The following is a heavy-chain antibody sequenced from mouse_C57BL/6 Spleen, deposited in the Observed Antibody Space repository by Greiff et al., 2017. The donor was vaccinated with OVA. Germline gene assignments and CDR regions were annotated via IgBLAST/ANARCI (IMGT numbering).Heavy chain of an antibody. J-gene: IGHJ2*01. CDR1: GYSFTGYY. Sequence: EVQLQQSRPELVKPGASVKISCKASGYSFTGYYMNWVKQSPEKSLEWIGEINPSTGGTTYNQKFKAKATLTVDKSSSTAYMQLKSLTSEDSAVYYCATGSSCFDYWGQGTTLTVSS. D-gene: IGHD1-1*01. CDR3: ATGSSCFDY. CDR2: INPSTGGT. V-gene: IGHV1-42*01.